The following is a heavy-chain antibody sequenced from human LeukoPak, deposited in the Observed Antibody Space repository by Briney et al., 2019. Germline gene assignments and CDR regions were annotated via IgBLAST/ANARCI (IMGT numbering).Heavy chain of an antibody. Sequence: GGSLRLSCAVSGFTVSNNYMSWVRQAPGKGLECVSLIYGGGDTYYADSVKGRFTISRDNSKNTLYLQMNSLRAEDTAVYYCAVLNSGWRFQHWGQGTLVTVSS. D-gene: IGHD6-19*01. CDR2: IYGGGDT. J-gene: IGHJ1*01. CDR1: GFTVSNNY. CDR3: AVLNSGWRFQH. V-gene: IGHV3-53*01.